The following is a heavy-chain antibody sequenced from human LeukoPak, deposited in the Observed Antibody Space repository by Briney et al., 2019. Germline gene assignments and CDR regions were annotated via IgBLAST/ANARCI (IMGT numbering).Heavy chain of an antibody. CDR2: ITPMFGTA. J-gene: IGHJ1*01. Sequence: SAKVSCKASGGTFSSYAISWVRQAPGQGLEWMGGITPMFGTAKYAQKFQGRVTITADESTSTAYMELSSLRSEDTAVYYCARDSSEFRSLIPHWGQGTLVTVSS. D-gene: IGHD2-21*01. CDR3: ARDSSEFRSLIPH. V-gene: IGHV1-69*13. CDR1: GGTFSSYA.